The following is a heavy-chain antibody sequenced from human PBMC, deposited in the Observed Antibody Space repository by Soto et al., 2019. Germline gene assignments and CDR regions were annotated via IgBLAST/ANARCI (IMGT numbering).Heavy chain of an antibody. CDR1: GFTFSDSA. CDR3: TIPNDSDYSTFDC. J-gene: IGHJ5*01. V-gene: IGHV3-73*02. D-gene: IGHD4-4*01. Sequence: EVQLVESGGGLVQPGGSLKLSCAASGFTFSDSAIHWVRQTSGKGLEWVGRIRSKANNYATVYAASLEGRFTISSDDAKNTAHLQMNSLKTEDTAVYYCTIPNDSDYSTFDCWGQGTLVIVSS. CDR2: IRSKANNYAT.